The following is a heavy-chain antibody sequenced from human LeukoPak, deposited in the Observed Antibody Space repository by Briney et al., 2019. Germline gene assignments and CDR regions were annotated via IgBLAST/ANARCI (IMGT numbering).Heavy chain of an antibody. Sequence: GRFAISRDHAKNSLYLQMDSLRAVDTAVYYCAREGDSSGYYTDYWGQGTLVTVSS. J-gene: IGHJ4*02. D-gene: IGHD3-22*01. CDR3: AREGDSSGYYTDY. V-gene: IGHV3-11*06.